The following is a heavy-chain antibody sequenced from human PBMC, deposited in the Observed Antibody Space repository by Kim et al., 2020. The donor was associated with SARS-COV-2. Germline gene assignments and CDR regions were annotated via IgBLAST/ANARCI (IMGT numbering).Heavy chain of an antibody. J-gene: IGHJ6*02. CDR3: AISVDTAIYFHYYYGMDV. CDR2: IDPSDSYT. CDR1: GYSFTSYW. D-gene: IGHD5-18*01. V-gene: IGHV5-10-1*01. Sequence: GESLKISCKGSGYSFTSYWISWVRQMPGKGLEWMGRIDPSDSYTNYSPSFQGHVTISADKSISTAYLQWSSLKASDTAMYYCAISVDTAIYFHYYYGMDVWGQGTTVTVSS.